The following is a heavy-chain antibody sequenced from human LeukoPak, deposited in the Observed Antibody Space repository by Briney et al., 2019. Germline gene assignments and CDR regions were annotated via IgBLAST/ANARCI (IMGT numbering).Heavy chain of an antibody. Sequence: GGSLRLSCAASGFTFSSYAMHWVRQAPGKGLEWVALISHDGSYTYYADSVKGQFTISRDNSKDTLFLHMDSLRVEATAVYYCARDRSSGTFYFDFWGQGTLVTVSS. J-gene: IGHJ4*02. CDR3: ARDRSSGTFYFDF. V-gene: IGHV3-30-3*01. D-gene: IGHD6-19*01. CDR1: GFTFSSYA. CDR2: ISHDGSYT.